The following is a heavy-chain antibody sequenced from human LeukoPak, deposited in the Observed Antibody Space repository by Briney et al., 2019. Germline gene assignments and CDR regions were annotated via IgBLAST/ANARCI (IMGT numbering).Heavy chain of an antibody. CDR2: IYNSGST. J-gene: IGHJ5*02. CDR1: GASISSYY. Sequence: PSETLSLTCAVSGASISSYYWSWIRQPPGKGLEWIGYIYNSGSTNYNPSLKSRVTISVDTSKNQFSLKLNSVTAADTAVYYCARSWFDPWGQGTLVTVSS. CDR3: ARSWFDP. V-gene: IGHV4-59*08.